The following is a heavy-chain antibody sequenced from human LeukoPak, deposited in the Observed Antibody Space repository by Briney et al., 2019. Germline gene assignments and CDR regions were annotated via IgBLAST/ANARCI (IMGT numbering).Heavy chain of an antibody. J-gene: IGHJ5*02. CDR3: ALRVVVAANKSATPHNWFDP. CDR1: GGSFSGYY. CDR2: INHSGST. V-gene: IGHV4-34*01. Sequence: NASETLSLTCAVYGGSFSGYYWSWIRQPPGKGLEWIGEINHSGSTNYNPSLKSRVTISVDTSKNQFSLKLSSVTAADTAVYYCALRVVVAANKSATPHNWFDPWGQGTLVTVSS. D-gene: IGHD2-15*01.